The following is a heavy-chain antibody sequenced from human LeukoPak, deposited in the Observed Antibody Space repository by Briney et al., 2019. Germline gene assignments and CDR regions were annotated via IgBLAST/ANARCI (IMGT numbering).Heavy chain of an antibody. Sequence: PGGSLRFSGAASGFTFSNYAMGWVRQAPGKGLEGVTAISGNPGSLFYADSVTGRFTIYRENPRNTLYLQMNSLRAEDKAVYYCTNGGMRYWFDPWGHGTLGTVSS. J-gene: IGHJ5*02. V-gene: IGHV3-23*01. CDR1: GFTFSNYA. CDR3: TNGGMRYWFDP. D-gene: IGHD3-16*01. CDR2: ISGNPGSL.